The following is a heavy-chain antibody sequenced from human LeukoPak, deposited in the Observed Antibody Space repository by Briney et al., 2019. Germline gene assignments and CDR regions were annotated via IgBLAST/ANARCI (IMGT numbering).Heavy chain of an antibody. V-gene: IGHV1-69*06. CDR1: GGTFSSYA. Sequence: SVTVSCKASGGTFSSYAISWVRQAPGQGLEWMGGIIPIFGTANYAQKFQGRVTITADKSTSTAYMELSSLRSEDTAVYYCARYSSGWYNYFQHWGQGTLVTVSS. J-gene: IGHJ1*01. D-gene: IGHD6-19*01. CDR2: IIPIFGTA. CDR3: ARYSSGWYNYFQH.